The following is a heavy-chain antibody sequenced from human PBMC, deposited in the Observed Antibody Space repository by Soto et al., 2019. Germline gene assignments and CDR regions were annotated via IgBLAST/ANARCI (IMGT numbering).Heavy chain of an antibody. CDR2: IGGYKGNT. V-gene: IGHV1-18*01. Sequence: QVQLVQSGAEMREPGASVKVSCKASGYTFTNYGVSWVRQAPVQGLEWMGWIGGYKGNTNYAQKLQGRVTLTTDTSTSTAYMELRSLRSDDTAVYYCAPHTLDTGMPSGYWGQGTLVTVSS. CDR1: GYTFTNYG. J-gene: IGHJ4*02. CDR3: APHTLDTGMPSGY. D-gene: IGHD5-18*01.